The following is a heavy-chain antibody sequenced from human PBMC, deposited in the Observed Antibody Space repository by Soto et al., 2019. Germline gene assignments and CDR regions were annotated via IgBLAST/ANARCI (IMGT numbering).Heavy chain of an antibody. V-gene: IGHV1-69*02. CDR2: VNPIVSMS. Sequence: QVQLVQSGAEVKRHGSSVKVSCKASGDTFNFYSINWVRQAPGLGLEWMGRVNPIVSMSNYAQKFQGRVTMTADKSTSTAYMELSSLRSEDPAIYYCASSYGSGYRAFDYWGQGALVTVSS. D-gene: IGHD3-10*01. J-gene: IGHJ4*02. CDR3: ASSYGSGYRAFDY. CDR1: GDTFNFYS.